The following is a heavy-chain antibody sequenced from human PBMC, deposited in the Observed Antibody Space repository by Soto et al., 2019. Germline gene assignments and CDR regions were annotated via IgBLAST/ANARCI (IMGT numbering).Heavy chain of an antibody. J-gene: IGHJ4*02. CDR2: INPNTGVT. V-gene: IGHV1-2*02. Sequence: GASVKVSCKASGYTFTGYYRHWVRQSPGQGLEWMGWINPNTGVTNFAQKFHGRVTMTRHTSVSTDYMDMTSLTSDDTALYFCATFRASGIYFDSWAQRTQVAVSS. D-gene: IGHD3-10*01. CDR1: GYTFTGYY. CDR3: ATFRASGIYFDS.